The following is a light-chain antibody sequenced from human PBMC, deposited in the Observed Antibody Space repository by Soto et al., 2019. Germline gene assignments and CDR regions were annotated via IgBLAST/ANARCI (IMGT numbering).Light chain of an antibody. CDR1: SSNIGSYT. V-gene: IGLV1-44*01. CDR2: SNS. CDR3: AAWDDSLNGYV. J-gene: IGLJ1*01. Sequence: QSVLIQPRSASGTPGQRVTVSCSGGSSNIGSYTVNWYQQLPGAAPKLLIYSNSQRPSGVPDRFSASKSGTSASLAISGLQSEDEAEYYCAAWDDSLNGYVFGPGTKLTV.